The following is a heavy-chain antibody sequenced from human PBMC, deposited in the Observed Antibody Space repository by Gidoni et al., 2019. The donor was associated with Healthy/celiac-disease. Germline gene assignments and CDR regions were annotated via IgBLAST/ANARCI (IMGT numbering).Heavy chain of an antibody. V-gene: IGHV4-38-2*02. CDR3: ARDSPVTTAFDY. D-gene: IGHD4-17*01. Sequence: QVQLQESGPGLVKLSETLSLTCAVSGYSISSGYYWGWIRQPPGKGLEWIGSIYHSGSTYYNPSLKSRVTISVDTSKNQFSLKLSSVTAADTAVYYCARDSPVTTAFDYWGQGTLVTVSS. CDR2: IYHSGST. CDR1: GYSISSGYY. J-gene: IGHJ4*02.